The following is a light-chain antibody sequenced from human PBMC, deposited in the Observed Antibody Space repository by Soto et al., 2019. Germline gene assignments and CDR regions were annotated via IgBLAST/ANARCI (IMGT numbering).Light chain of an antibody. J-gene: IGKJ4*01. CDR1: QSILYSSNNKNY. CDR3: QQYYDTPLT. Sequence: DIVMTQSPDSLTVSLGERATVNCKSSQSILYSSNNKNYLAWYQQKIGQPPKLLISWASTRESGVPDRFSGSGSGTDFTLTISRLQAEDVAVYYCQQYYDTPLTFGGGTKVEI. V-gene: IGKV4-1*01. CDR2: WAS.